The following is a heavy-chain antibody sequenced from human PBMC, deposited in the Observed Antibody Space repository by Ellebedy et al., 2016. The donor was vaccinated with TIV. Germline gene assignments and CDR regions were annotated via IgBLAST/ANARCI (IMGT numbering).Heavy chain of an antibody. J-gene: IGHJ4*02. CDR1: GFVFSSYG. D-gene: IGHD5-12*01. Sequence: GESLKISCTASGFVFSSYGFHWVRQAPGKGLEWVAAIWYDGSKKSFADSVKGRFTISKDNSKNSLYLQMNNLRAEDTAVYYCARERFSGYAYLDSWGQGTLVTVSS. CDR3: ARERFSGYAYLDS. CDR2: IWYDGSKK. V-gene: IGHV3-33*08.